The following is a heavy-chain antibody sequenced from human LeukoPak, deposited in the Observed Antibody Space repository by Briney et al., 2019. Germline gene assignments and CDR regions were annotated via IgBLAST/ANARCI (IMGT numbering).Heavy chain of an antibody. CDR1: GFTFSSYG. CDR2: ISYDGSNK. CDR3: AKGLDSNYGGFDY. V-gene: IGHV3-30*18. D-gene: IGHD4-11*01. Sequence: PGRSLRLSCAASGFTFSSYGMHWVRQAPGKGLEWVAVISYDGSNKYYADSVKGRFTFSRDNSKNTLYLQMNSLRAEDTAVYYCAKGLDSNYGGFDYWGQGTLVTVSS. J-gene: IGHJ4*02.